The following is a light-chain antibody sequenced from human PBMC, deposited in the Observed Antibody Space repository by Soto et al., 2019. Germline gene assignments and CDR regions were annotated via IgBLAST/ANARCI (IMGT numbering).Light chain of an antibody. V-gene: IGLV2-8*01. CDR2: EVT. J-gene: IGLJ3*02. CDR3: SSYAASNNFYFV. CDR1: SSDVGGYNY. Sequence: QSALTQPPSASGSPGQSVTLSCPGTSSDVGGYNYVSWYQQYPGRAPKLMIYEVTKRPSGVPDRFSGSKSGNTASLTVSGLQAEDEADYYCSSYAASNNFYFVFGGGTKLTVL.